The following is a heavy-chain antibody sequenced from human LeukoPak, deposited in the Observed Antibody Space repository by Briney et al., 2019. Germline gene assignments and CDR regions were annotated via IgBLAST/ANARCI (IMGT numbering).Heavy chain of an antibody. Sequence: GGSLRLSCAASGFTFSGSAMHWVRQASGKGLEWVGRIRSKANSYATAYAASVKGRFTISRDDSKNTAYLQKNSLKTEDTAVYYCSTYGSGRKFDYWGQGTLVTVSS. CDR1: GFTFSGSA. CDR3: STYGSGRKFDY. D-gene: IGHD3-10*01. V-gene: IGHV3-73*01. CDR2: IRSKANSYAT. J-gene: IGHJ4*02.